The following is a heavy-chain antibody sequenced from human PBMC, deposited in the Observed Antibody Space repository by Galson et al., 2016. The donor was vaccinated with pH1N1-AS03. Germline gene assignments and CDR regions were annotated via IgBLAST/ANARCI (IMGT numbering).Heavy chain of an antibody. CDR1: GGTFSNYA. CDR2: ITSRGST. CDR3: AKDPIQYGDYVWYFDY. Sequence: SCKGSGGTFSNYAMSWVRQAPGKGLEWVSAITSRGSTYYADSVKGRFTISRDNSKNTLYLQMNSLRAEDTAVYYCAKDPIQYGDYVWYFDYWGQGTLVTVSS. D-gene: IGHD4-17*01. J-gene: IGHJ4*02. V-gene: IGHV3-23*01.